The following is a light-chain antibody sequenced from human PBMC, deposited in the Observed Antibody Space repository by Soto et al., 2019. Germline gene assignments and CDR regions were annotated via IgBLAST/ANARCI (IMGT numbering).Light chain of an antibody. Sequence: DIQMTQSPSSVSASVGDRVTITCRASQSISSWLAWYQQKPGKAPKLLIYDASSLESGVPSRFSGSGSGTDFTLTISSLQPEDFATYYCQQSYSTPQAWTFGQGTKVDIK. J-gene: IGKJ1*01. CDR2: DAS. CDR3: QQSYSTPQAWT. V-gene: IGKV1-39*01. CDR1: QSISSW.